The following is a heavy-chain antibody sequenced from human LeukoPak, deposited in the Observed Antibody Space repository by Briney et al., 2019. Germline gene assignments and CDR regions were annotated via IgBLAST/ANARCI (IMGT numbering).Heavy chain of an antibody. D-gene: IGHD2-2*01. J-gene: IGHJ5*02. CDR2: IKSKTDGGTT. V-gene: IGHV3-15*01. CDR3: TTDSVVVVPAAINWFDP. Sequence: PGGSLRHSCAASGFTFSNAWMSWVRQAPGKGLEWVGRIKSKTDGGTTDYAAPVKGRFTISRDDSKNTLYLQMNSLKTEDTAVYYCTTDSVVVVPAAINWFDPWGQGTLVTVSS. CDR1: GFTFSNAW.